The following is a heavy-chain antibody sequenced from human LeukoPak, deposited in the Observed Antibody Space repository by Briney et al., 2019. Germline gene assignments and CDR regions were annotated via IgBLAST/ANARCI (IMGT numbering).Heavy chain of an antibody. V-gene: IGHV3-23*01. CDR2: ISGSGGST. D-gene: IGHD3-3*01. J-gene: IGHJ6*02. CDR3: AKNSGVYYYGMDV. Sequence: PGGSLRLSCAASGFTFSSYAMTWVRQAPGKGLEWVSAISGSGGSTYYADSVKGRFTISRDNSKSTLYLQMNSLRAEDTAVYYCAKNSGVYYYGMDVWGQGTTVTVSS. CDR1: GFTFSSYA.